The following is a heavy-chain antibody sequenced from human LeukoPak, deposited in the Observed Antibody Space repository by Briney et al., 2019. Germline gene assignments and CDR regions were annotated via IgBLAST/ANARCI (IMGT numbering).Heavy chain of an antibody. Sequence: SETLSLTCAVSGGSISSSNWWSWVRQPPGKGLEWIGEIYHSGSTNYNPSLKSRVTKSVDKSKNQFSLKLSSVTAADTAVYYCARGRPRGSEFDPWGQGTLVTVSS. J-gene: IGHJ5*02. D-gene: IGHD1-26*01. CDR2: IYHSGST. CDR1: GGSISSSNW. V-gene: IGHV4-4*02. CDR3: ARGRPRGSEFDP.